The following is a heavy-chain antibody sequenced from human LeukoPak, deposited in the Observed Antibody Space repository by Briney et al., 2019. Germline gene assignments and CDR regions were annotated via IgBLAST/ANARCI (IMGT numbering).Heavy chain of an antibody. CDR1: GFTFSSYA. CDR3: ARAGGQWLVKVSLDY. V-gene: IGHV3-30-3*01. D-gene: IGHD6-19*01. CDR2: ISYDGSNK. Sequence: GGSLRLSCAASGFTFSSYAMHWVRQAPGKGLEWVAVISYDGSNKYYADSVKGRFTISRDNSKNTLYLQMNSLRAEDTAVYYCARAGGQWLVKVSLDYWGQGTLVTVSS. J-gene: IGHJ4*02.